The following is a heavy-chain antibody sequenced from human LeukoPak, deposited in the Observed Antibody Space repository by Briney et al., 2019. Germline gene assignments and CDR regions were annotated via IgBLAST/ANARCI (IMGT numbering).Heavy chain of an antibody. Sequence: PXETLSLTCAVSGGSFSGYYWTWIRQPPGKGLEWIGEINHSGSANYNPSLKSRVTISLDTSKNQFSLKLSSVTAADTAVYYCARGQGTVTTHWGQGTLVTVSS. CDR2: INHSGSA. J-gene: IGHJ4*02. D-gene: IGHD4-17*01. CDR1: GGSFSGYY. CDR3: ARGQGTVTTH. V-gene: IGHV4-34*01.